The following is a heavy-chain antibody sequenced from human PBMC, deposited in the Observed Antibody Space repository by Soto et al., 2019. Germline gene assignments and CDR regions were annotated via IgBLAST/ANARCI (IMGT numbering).Heavy chain of an antibody. J-gene: IGHJ4*02. D-gene: IGHD6-19*01. V-gene: IGHV3-33*01. CDR2: IWYDGSNK. CDR1: GFTFSSYG. CDR3: ARDGLAVAGTLDY. Sequence: GGSLRLSCAASGFTFSSYGMHWVRQAPGKGLEWLAVIWYDGSNKYYADSVKGRFTISGDNSKNLLYLQMNSPRAEYTAVYYCARDGLAVAGTLDYWGQGTLVTVSS.